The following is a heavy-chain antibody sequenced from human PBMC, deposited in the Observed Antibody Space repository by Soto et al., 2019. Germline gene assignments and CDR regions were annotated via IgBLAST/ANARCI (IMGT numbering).Heavy chain of an antibody. V-gene: IGHV3-7*05. CDR3: APPYVDTAMADYYYYGMDV. D-gene: IGHD5-18*01. CDR1: GFTFSSYW. J-gene: IGHJ6*02. CDR2: IKQDGSEK. Sequence: GESLKISCAASGFTFSSYWMSWVRQAPGKGLEWVANIKQDGSEKYYVDSVKGRFTISRDNAKNSLYLQMNSLRAEDTAVYYCAPPYVDTAMADYYYYGMDVWGQGTTVTVSS.